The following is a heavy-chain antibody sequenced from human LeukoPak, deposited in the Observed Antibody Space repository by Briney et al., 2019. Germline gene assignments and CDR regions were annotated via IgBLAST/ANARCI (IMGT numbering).Heavy chain of an antibody. J-gene: IGHJ4*02. Sequence: GGSLRLSCAASGFTFDDYAMHWVRQAPGKGLEWVSLTSGDGGSTYYADSVKGRFTISRDNSKNSLYLQMNSLRTEDTALYYCAKDFYYYDSSGYFFDYWGQGTLVTVSS. CDR2: TSGDGGST. D-gene: IGHD3-22*01. CDR1: GFTFDDYA. V-gene: IGHV3-43*02. CDR3: AKDFYYYDSSGYFFDY.